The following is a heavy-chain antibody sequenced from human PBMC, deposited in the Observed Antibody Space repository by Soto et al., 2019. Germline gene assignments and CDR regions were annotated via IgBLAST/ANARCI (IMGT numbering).Heavy chain of an antibody. V-gene: IGHV3-33*01. CDR1: GFTFSSYG. CDR2: IWYDGSNK. D-gene: IGHD2-15*01. CDR3: ASNYCSGGSCYSGGYYYYGMDV. Sequence: GGSLRLSCAASGFTFSSYGMHWVRPAPGKGLEWVAVIWYDGSNKYYADSVKGRFTISRDNSKNTLYLQMNSLRAEDTAVYYCASNYCSGGSCYSGGYYYYGMDVWGQGTTVTVSS. J-gene: IGHJ6*02.